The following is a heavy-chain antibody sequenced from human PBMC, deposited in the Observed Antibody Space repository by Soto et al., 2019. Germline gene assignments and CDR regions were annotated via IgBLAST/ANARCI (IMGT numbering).Heavy chain of an antibody. J-gene: IGHJ4*02. CDR3: AHVLQWDGAQSYDY. CDR1: GFSLSDGRMG. CDR2: IFSNDEK. Sequence: QVTLKESGPVLVKPTETLTLTCAVSGFSLSDGRMGVSWIRQPPGKALEWLAHIFSNDEKSYSTSLQCRLTIPKHTSKGQVVPTITYMLPVDTATYFCAHVLQWDGAQSYDYWGRGTLVTVSS. V-gene: IGHV2-26*01. D-gene: IGHD4-4*01.